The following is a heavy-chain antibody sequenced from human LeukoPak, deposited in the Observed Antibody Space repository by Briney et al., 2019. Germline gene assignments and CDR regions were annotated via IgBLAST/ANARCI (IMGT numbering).Heavy chain of an antibody. Sequence: GGSLRLSCAASGFTFSDYYMSWIRQAPGKGLEWVSYISISSGSIYYADSVKGRFTISRDNAKNSLYLQMNSLRDEDTAMYYCARGGYSSGWSRSAFDVWGQGTMVTVSS. D-gene: IGHD6-19*01. V-gene: IGHV3-11*04. CDR3: ARGGYSSGWSRSAFDV. CDR1: GFTFSDYY. CDR2: ISISSGSI. J-gene: IGHJ3*01.